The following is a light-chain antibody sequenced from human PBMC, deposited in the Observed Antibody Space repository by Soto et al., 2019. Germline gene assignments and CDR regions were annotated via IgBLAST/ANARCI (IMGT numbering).Light chain of an antibody. CDR3: SSYTSSSTYV. Sequence: ALTQPASVSGSPGQSITISCTGTSSDVGGYNYVSWYQQHPGKAPKLMIYDVSSRPSGVSDRFSGSKSGNTASLTISGLQAEDEADYYCSSYTSSSTYVFGTGTKVTVL. CDR2: DVS. CDR1: SSDVGGYNY. J-gene: IGLJ1*01. V-gene: IGLV2-14*01.